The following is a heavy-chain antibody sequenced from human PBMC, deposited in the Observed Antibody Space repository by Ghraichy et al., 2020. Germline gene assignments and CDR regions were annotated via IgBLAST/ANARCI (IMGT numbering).Heavy chain of an antibody. V-gene: IGHV3-23*01. D-gene: IGHD3-9*01. CDR2: ISGSGGST. J-gene: IGHJ4*02. Sequence: GGSLRLSCAASGFTFSSYAMSWVRQAPGKGLEWVSAISGSGGSTYYADSVKGRFTISRDNSKNTLYLQMNSLRAEDTAVYDCAKHNAERYFDWLLSSPGYWGQGTLVTVSS. CDR3: AKHNAERYFDWLLSSPGY. CDR1: GFTFSSYA.